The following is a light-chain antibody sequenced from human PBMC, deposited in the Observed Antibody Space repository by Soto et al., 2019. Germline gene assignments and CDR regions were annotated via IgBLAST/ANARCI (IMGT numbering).Light chain of an antibody. J-gene: IGKJ2*01. V-gene: IGKV3-15*01. CDR3: QHYQNWPPLYA. Sequence: EMVMTQSPATLSVSPGERATLSCRASQSVSSNLAWYQQKPGQAPRLLIYGASTRATGIPARFSGSGSGTEFTLTISSLQSEDFAVYYCQHYQNWPPLYAFGQGTKLEIK. CDR1: QSVSSN. CDR2: GAS.